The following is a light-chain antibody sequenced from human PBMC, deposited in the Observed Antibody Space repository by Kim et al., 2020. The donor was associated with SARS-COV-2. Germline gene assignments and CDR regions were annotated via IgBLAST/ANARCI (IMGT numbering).Light chain of an antibody. Sequence: SVVPGESAIPSRRASRSVSDNLAWYQEKPGQAPRLLIYGVFTRAAGTVARFSGSGAGTEFTLTISNLQSEDVAIYYCQQYRDRWTFGQGTKVDIK. V-gene: IGKV3D-15*01. CDR3: QQYRDRWT. J-gene: IGKJ1*01. CDR2: GVF. CDR1: RSVSDN.